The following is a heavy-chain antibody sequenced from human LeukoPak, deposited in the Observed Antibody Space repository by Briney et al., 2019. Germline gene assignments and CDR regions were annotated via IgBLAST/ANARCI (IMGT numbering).Heavy chain of an antibody. Sequence: PGGSLRLSCAASGFTFNGYAMSWVRQAPGKGLEWVSSISGSGANTYYANSVKGRFTVYRDNSKNTLYLQANNLRAEDTAVYYCAKHLGSHNFDYWGQGTLVTVSS. D-gene: IGHD3-10*01. CDR1: GFTFNGYA. V-gene: IGHV3-23*01. CDR2: ISGSGANT. CDR3: AKHLGSHNFDY. J-gene: IGHJ4*02.